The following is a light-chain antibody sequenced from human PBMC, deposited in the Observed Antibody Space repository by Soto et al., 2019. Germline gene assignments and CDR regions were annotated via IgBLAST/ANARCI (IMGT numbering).Light chain of an antibody. V-gene: IGLV2-14*03. J-gene: IGLJ1*01. CDR2: GVS. CDR3: SSYTSRSTYV. Sequence: QSVLTQPASVSGSPGQSITISCTGTSSDVGGYNYVSWYQQHPGKAPKLMIYGVSNLPSGVSHRFSGSKSGNTASLTISGLQAEDEADYYCSSYTSRSTYVFGTGTKVTVL. CDR1: SSDVGGYNY.